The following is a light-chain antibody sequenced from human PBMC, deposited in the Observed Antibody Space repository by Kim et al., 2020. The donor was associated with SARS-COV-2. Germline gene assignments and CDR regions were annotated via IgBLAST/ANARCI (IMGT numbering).Light chain of an antibody. CDR1: KLGEGN. CDR3: QAWDSDVI. J-gene: IGLJ2*01. V-gene: IGLV3-1*01. CDR2: HDN. Sequence: QGKKGKSTWAGEKLGEGNYGGYKKKAGKYPILVIYHDNKRAAGIAERFSGYNSGKTATQNISGAQAVDEADYYCQAWDSDVILGGGTQLTV.